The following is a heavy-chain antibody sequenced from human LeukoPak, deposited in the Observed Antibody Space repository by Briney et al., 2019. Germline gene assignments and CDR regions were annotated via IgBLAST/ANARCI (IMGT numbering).Heavy chain of an antibody. D-gene: IGHD3-10*01. Sequence: GGSLRLSCAASGFTFDDYGMRWVRQAPGKGLEWVSGINWNGGSTGYADSVKGRFTISRDNAKNSLYLQMNSLRAEDTALYHCARDLGITMVRGVFDPWGQGTLVTVSS. CDR3: ARDLGITMVRGVFDP. CDR1: GFTFDDYG. J-gene: IGHJ5*02. CDR2: INWNGGST. V-gene: IGHV3-20*01.